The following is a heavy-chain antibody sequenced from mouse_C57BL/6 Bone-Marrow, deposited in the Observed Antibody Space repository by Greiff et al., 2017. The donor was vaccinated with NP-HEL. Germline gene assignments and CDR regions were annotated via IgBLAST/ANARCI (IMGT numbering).Heavy chain of an antibody. J-gene: IGHJ4*01. D-gene: IGHD2-3*01. Sequence: EVQLVESGGGLVQPKGSLKLSCAASGFTFNTYAMHWVRQAPGKGLEWVARIRSKSSNYATYYADSVKDRFTISRDDSQSMLYLQMNNLKTEDTAMYYCVREGWLLRGYAMDYWGQGTSVTVSS. CDR3: VREGWLLRGYAMDY. CDR2: IRSKSSNYAT. V-gene: IGHV10-3*01. CDR1: GFTFNTYA.